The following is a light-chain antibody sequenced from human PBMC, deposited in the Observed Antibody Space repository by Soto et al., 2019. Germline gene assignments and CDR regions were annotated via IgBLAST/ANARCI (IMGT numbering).Light chain of an antibody. Sequence: EIVLTQSPGTLSLSPGERATLSCRTSQSINNRYLAWYQQKPGQAPRLLIYGASNRATGIPARFSGSGSGTDFDFTISSLELEAYELSVYQHFDSGGSPAFTFGPGTKVDMK. V-gene: IGKV3-20*01. CDR1: QSINNRY. CDR3: QHFDSGGSPAFT. J-gene: IGKJ3*01. CDR2: GAS.